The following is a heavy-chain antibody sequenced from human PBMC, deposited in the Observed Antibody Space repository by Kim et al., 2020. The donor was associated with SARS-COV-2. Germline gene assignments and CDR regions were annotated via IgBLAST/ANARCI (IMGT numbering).Heavy chain of an antibody. CDR1: GYSISSGYY. Sequence: SETLSLTCTVSGYSISSGYYWGWIRQPPGKGLEWIGSIYHSGSTYYNPSLKSRVTISVDTSKNQFSLKLSSVTAADTAVYYCARDPSHYDSSGPHHDYWGQGTLVTVSS. CDR2: IYHSGST. V-gene: IGHV4-38-2*02. J-gene: IGHJ4*02. D-gene: IGHD3-22*01. CDR3: ARDPSHYDSSGPHHDY.